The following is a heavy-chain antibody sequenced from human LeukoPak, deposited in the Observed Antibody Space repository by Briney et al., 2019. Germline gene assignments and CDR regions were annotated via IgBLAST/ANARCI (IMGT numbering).Heavy chain of an antibody. CDR3: ASTIPHKYYFDY. J-gene: IGHJ4*02. Sequence: GGSLRLSCAASGFTFSSYAMHWVRQAPGKGLEWVAVISYDGSNKYYADSVKGRFTISRDNSKNTLYLQMNSLRAEDTAVYYCASTIPHKYYFDYWGQGTLVTVSS. V-gene: IGHV3-30-3*01. D-gene: IGHD3-3*01. CDR2: ISYDGSNK. CDR1: GFTFSSYA.